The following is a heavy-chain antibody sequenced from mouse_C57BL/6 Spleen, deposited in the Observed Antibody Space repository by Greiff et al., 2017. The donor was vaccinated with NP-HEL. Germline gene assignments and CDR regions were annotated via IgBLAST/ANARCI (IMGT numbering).Heavy chain of an antibody. V-gene: IGHV1-69*01. CDR3: ARRDYGNPDWYCDV. D-gene: IGHD2-1*01. CDR2: IDPSDSYT. CDR1: GYTFTSYW. J-gene: IGHJ1*03. Sequence: VQLQQSGAELVMPGASVKLSCKASGYTFTSYWMHWVKQRPGQGLEWIGEIDPSDSYTNYNQKFKGKSTLTVDKSSSTAYMQLSSLTSEDSAVYYCARRDYGNPDWYCDVWGTGTTVTVSS.